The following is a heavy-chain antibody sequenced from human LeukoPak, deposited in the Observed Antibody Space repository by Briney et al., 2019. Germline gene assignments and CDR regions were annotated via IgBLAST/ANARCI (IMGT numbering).Heavy chain of an antibody. CDR3: ARGPGLKFDY. CDR2: TYYRSKWYN. CDR1: GDSVSSNSTP. V-gene: IGHV6-1*01. D-gene: IGHD3/OR15-3a*01. Sequence: SQTLSLTCAISGDSVSSNSTPWNWITQSPSRGLEWLGRTYYRSKWYNDYAVSVKSRITINPDTSKNQFSLQLNSVTPEDTAVYYCARGPGLKFDYWGQGTLVTVSS. J-gene: IGHJ4*02.